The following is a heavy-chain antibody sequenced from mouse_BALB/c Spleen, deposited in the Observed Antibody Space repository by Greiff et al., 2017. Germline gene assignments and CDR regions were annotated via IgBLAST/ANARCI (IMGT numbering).Heavy chain of an antibody. Sequence: EVKVVESGGGLVKPGGSLKLSCAASGFTFSDYYMYWVRQTPEKRLEWVATISDGGSYTYYPDSVKGRFTISRDNAKNNLYLQMSSLKSEDTAMYYCARGLRRSSSWFAYWGQGTLVTVSA. D-gene: IGHD2-2*01. J-gene: IGHJ3*01. CDR1: GFTFSDYY. CDR3: ARGLRRSSSWFAY. V-gene: IGHV5-4*02. CDR2: ISDGGSYT.